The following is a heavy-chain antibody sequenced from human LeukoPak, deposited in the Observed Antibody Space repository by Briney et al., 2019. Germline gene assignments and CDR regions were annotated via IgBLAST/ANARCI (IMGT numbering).Heavy chain of an antibody. J-gene: IGHJ6*03. D-gene: IGHD1-26*01. CDR3: ATQTISSGSYYYYYYMDV. CDR2: IYPGDSDT. Sequence: GESLKISCKGSGYSFTSYWIVWVRQMPGKGLEWMGIIYPGDSDTRYSPSFQGQVTISADKSISTAYLQWSSLKASDTAMYYCATQTISSGSYYYYYYMDVWGKGTTVTVSS. CDR1: GYSFTSYW. V-gene: IGHV5-51*01.